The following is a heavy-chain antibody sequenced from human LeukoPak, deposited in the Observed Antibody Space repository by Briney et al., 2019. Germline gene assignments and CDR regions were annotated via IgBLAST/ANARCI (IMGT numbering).Heavy chain of an antibody. V-gene: IGHV3-23*01. Sequence: GGSLRLSCAASGFTYSSYATSWVRQAPGKGLEWVSAISVSGGSTYYADSVKGRFTISRANSQDTLHLQMNSRRGEETAVYYCAKERSRGGDCLDYWGQGTLVTVSS. CDR3: AKERSRGGDCLDY. CDR1: GFTYSSYA. J-gene: IGHJ4*02. CDR2: ISVSGGST. D-gene: IGHD2-21*02.